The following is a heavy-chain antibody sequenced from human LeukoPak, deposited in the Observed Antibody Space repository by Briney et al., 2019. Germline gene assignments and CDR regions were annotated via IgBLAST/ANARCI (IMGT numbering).Heavy chain of an antibody. CDR3: ARGSGSGSSYYFDY. J-gene: IGHJ4*02. V-gene: IGHV4-59*01. CDR1: GGSISSYY. Sequence: SETLSLTCTVSGGSISSYYWSWIRQPPRKGLEWIGYIYYSGSTNYNPSLKSRVTISVDTSKNQFSLKLSSVTAADTAVYYCARGSGSGSSYYFDYWGQGTLVTVSS. CDR2: IYYSGST. D-gene: IGHD3-10*01.